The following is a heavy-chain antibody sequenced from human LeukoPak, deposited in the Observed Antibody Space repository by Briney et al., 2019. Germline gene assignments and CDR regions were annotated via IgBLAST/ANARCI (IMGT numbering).Heavy chain of an antibody. Sequence: ASVKVSCKASEYTFVGHYMHWVRQATGQGLEWMGWINPNSGVTTYAQKFQGRVTMTRDTSISTAYMELSRLSSDDTAVYYCARGRGYSYSWFDPWGQGTLVTVSS. CDR1: EYTFVGHY. CDR3: ARGRGYSYSWFDP. J-gene: IGHJ5*02. D-gene: IGHD5-18*01. CDR2: INPNSGVT. V-gene: IGHV1-2*02.